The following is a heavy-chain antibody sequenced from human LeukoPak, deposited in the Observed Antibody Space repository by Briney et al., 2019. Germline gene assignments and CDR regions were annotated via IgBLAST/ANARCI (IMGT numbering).Heavy chain of an antibody. Sequence: GGALRLSCAASGFTFSSSAMSWVRQAPGKGLELVSAISGSGRSTYYADSVKGRFTISRDNSKNTLYLQMTSLSAEDTAVYYCAKAAAGDYWGQGTLVTVSS. CDR3: AKAAAGDY. CDR2: ISGSGRST. D-gene: IGHD6-13*01. J-gene: IGHJ4*02. CDR1: GFTFSSSA. V-gene: IGHV3-23*01.